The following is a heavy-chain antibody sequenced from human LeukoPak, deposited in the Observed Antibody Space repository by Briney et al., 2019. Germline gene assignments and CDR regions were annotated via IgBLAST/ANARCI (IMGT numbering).Heavy chain of an antibody. CDR3: AKDDCADY. D-gene: IGHD2-21*02. J-gene: IGHJ4*02. Sequence: HPGGSLRLSCAASGFTFSDYYMSWIRQALGKGLEWVSTITDSVGCRYYAHSVEGRLTISRDNSKNAVYLQMNSLIAEDTAVYYCAKDDCADYWGQGTLVTVSS. CDR1: GFTFSDYY. CDR2: ITDSVGCR. V-gene: IGHV3-23*01.